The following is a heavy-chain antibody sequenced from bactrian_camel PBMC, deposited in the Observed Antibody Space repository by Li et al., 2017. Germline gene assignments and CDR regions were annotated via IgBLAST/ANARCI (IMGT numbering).Heavy chain of an antibody. D-gene: IGHD3*01. V-gene: IGHV3S40*01. CDR2: ISAGGGSP. J-gene: IGHJ4*01. Sequence: VQLVESGGGLVQPGGSLRLSCATSGFTLSNYGASWVRQVPGKGLEWVSAISAGGGSPSYADSVKGRFTISHDSAKNTVYLQMDNLKPEDTAIYYCAADELHNDSYSGSWGPQGTQVTVS. CDR1: GFTLSNYG.